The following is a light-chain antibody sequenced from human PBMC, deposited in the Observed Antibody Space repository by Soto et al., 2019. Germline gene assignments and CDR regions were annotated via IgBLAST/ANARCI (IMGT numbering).Light chain of an antibody. CDR2: LNSDGSH. CDR1: SGHSSYA. Sequence: QLVLTQSPSASASLGASVKLTCTLSSGHSSYAIAWHQQQPEKGPRYLMKLNSDGSHRKGDGIPDRFSGSSSGAERYLTISSLQSEDEADYYCQTWGNGLSVIFGGGTQLTVL. V-gene: IGLV4-69*01. J-gene: IGLJ2*01. CDR3: QTWGNGLSVI.